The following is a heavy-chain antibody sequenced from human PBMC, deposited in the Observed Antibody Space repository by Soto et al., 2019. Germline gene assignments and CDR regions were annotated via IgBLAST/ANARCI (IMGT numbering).Heavy chain of an antibody. CDR3: AREPNESFQFDF. CDR1: GYTFTNYY. CDR2: LRPRPGDT. J-gene: IGHJ4*02. V-gene: IGHV1-46*01. Sequence: QVHLVQSGAEVKKPGASVKVSCMASGYTFTNYYIHWFRQAPGQGLEWLGILRPRPGDTAYAQRFQGRVTMTTDTSTGTVYLELANLRSDDTAVYYCAREPNESFQFDFWGQGTQVTVSS.